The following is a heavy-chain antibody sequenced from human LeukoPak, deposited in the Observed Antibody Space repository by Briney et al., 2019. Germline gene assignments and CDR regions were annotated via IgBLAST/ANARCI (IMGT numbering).Heavy chain of an antibody. CDR1: GFTFSGSG. Sequence: GGSLRLSCAASGFTFSGSGIHWVRQASGKGLEWVGRIRSEANSYATAYAASVKGRFTISRDDSKNTAYLRMISLKTEDTAIYYCTRLSPLLDALDIWGRGTMVTVSS. CDR3: TRLSPLLDALDI. V-gene: IGHV3-73*01. CDR2: IRSEANSYAT. J-gene: IGHJ3*02.